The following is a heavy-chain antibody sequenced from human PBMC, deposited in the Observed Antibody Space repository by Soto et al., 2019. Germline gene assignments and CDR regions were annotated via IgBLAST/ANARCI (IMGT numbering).Heavy chain of an antibody. CDR3: ARDLPHTTYYYGSGSHWFDP. CDR1: GGSISSYY. V-gene: IGHV4-59*01. D-gene: IGHD3-10*01. Sequence: PSETLSLTCTVSGGSISSYYWSWIRQPPGKGLEWIGYIYYSGSTNYNPSLKSRVTISVDTSKNQFSLKLSSVTAADTAVYYCARDLPHTTYYYGSGSHWFDPWGQGTLVTVSS. J-gene: IGHJ5*02. CDR2: IYYSGST.